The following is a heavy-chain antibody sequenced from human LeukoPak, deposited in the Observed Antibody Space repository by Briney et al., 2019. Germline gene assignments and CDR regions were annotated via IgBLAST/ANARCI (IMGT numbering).Heavy chain of an antibody. V-gene: IGHV4-59*08. D-gene: IGHD3-9*01. CDR3: ARHFTGYSLREYLHH. Sequence: AETLSLPCTVSGGSISIYYWSWMRQPPGKGLEWLGYFYYCGSTIYNLSLKTRLPISVDTYKNEFSLKLKSVTRADAPVLYCARHFTGYSLREYLHHWGQGTLVTVSS. CDR2: FYYCGST. CDR1: GGSISIYY. J-gene: IGHJ1*01.